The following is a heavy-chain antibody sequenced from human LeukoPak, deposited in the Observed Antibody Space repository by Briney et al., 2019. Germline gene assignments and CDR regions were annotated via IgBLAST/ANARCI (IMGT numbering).Heavy chain of an antibody. Sequence: PSETLSLTCAVYGGSFSGYYWSWIRQPPGKGLEWIGEINHSGSTNYNPSLKSRVTISVDTSKNQFSLKLSSVTAADTAVYYCARVRTEWYLDLWGRGTLVTVSS. CDR1: GGSFSGYY. V-gene: IGHV4-34*01. D-gene: IGHD2-8*02. CDR3: ARVRTEWYLDL. J-gene: IGHJ2*01. CDR2: INHSGST.